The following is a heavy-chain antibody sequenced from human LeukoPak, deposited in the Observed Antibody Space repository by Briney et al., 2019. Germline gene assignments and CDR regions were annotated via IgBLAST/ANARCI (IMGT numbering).Heavy chain of an antibody. V-gene: IGHV3-23*01. D-gene: IGHD3-9*01. CDR3: AKDILTGYYTAFDY. J-gene: IGHJ4*02. CDR1: GFTFSNYA. CDR2: ISGSGGST. Sequence: GGSLRLSCAASGFTFSNYAMSWVRQAPGKGLEWVSTISGSGGSTYYADSVKGRFTISRDNSKNTLYLQMNSLRAEDTAVYYCAKDILTGYYTAFDYWGQGTLVIVSS.